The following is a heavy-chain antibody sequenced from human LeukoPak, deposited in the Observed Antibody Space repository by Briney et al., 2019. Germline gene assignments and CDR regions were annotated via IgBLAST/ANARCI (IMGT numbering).Heavy chain of an antibody. CDR2: INHSGST. CDR3: ARARGYSFSSWFDP. V-gene: IGHV4-34*01. D-gene: IGHD5-18*01. J-gene: IGHJ5*02. CDR1: GGSFSGYY. Sequence: PSETLSLTCAVYGGSFSGYYWSWIRQPPGEGLEWIGEINHSGSTNYNPSLKSRVTISVDTSKNQFSLKLSSVTAADTAVYYCARARGYSFSSWFDPWGQGTLVTVSS.